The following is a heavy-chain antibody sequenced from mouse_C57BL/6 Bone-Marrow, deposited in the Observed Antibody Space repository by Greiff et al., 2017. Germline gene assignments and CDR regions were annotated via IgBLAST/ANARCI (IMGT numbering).Heavy chain of an antibody. CDR2: ISSGSSTI. CDR3: ARDYYYGSSYGFAY. CDR1: GFTFSDYG. J-gene: IGHJ3*01. Sequence: EVKLMESGGGLVKPGGSLKLSCAASGFTFSDYGMHWVRQAPEKGLEWVAYISSGSSTIYYADTVKGRFTISRDNAKNTLFLQMTSLSSEDTAMYYCARDYYYGSSYGFAYWGQGTLVTVSA. D-gene: IGHD1-1*01. V-gene: IGHV5-17*01.